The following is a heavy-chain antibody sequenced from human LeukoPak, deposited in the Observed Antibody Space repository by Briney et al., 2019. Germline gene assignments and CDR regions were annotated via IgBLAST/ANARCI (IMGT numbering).Heavy chain of an antibody. J-gene: IGHJ5*02. V-gene: IGHV1-8*01. CDR2: MNPNSGNT. Sequence: ASVKVSCKASGYTFTSYDINWVRQATGQGLEWMGWMNPNSGNTGYAQKFQGRVTITTDESTSTAYMELSSLRSEDTAVYYCARVGHNWNDVNWFDPWGQGTLVTVSS. CDR1: GYTFTSYD. CDR3: ARVGHNWNDVNWFDP. D-gene: IGHD1-20*01.